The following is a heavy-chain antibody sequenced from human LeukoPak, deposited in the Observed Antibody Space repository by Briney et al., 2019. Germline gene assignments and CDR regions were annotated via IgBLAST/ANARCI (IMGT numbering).Heavy chain of an antibody. CDR2: INPSGGST. D-gene: IGHD3-22*01. CDR3: ARARGYYDSSGYSSDAFDI. V-gene: IGHV1-46*01. Sequence: ASVKVSCKASGYTFTSYYMHWVRQAPGQGLEWMGIINPSGGSTSYAQKFQGRVTMTRDTSISTAYMELSRLRSDDTAVYYCARARGYYDSSGYSSDAFDIWGQGTMVTVSS. J-gene: IGHJ3*02. CDR1: GYTFTSYY.